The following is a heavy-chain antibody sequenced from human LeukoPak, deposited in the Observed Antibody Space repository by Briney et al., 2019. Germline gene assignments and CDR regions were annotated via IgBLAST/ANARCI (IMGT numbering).Heavy chain of an antibody. J-gene: IGHJ3*02. V-gene: IGHV1-2*02. CDR3: ARARQLLYAFDI. CDR1: GYTFTGYY. D-gene: IGHD6-6*01. CDR2: INPNSGGT. Sequence: GASVKVSCKASGYTFTGYYMHWVRQAPGQGLERMGWINPNSGGTNYAQKFQGRVTMTRDTSISTAYMELSRLRSDDTAVYYCARARQLLYAFDIWGQGTMVTVSS.